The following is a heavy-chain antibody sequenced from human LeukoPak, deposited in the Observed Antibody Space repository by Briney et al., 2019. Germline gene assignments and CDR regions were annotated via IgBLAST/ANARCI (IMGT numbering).Heavy chain of an antibody. J-gene: IGHJ4*02. CDR2: IYFSGST. CDR3: ARSTGTSMPYYFDY. CDR1: GGSISSHSYH. V-gene: IGHV4-39*07. D-gene: IGHD2/OR15-2a*01. Sequence: SETLSLTCTVSGGSISSHSYHWGWIRQPPGKGLEWTGSIYFSGSTYFNPSFKSRVSISLDTSKNQFSLELSSVTAADTAVYYCARSTGTSMPYYFDYWGQGTLVTVSS.